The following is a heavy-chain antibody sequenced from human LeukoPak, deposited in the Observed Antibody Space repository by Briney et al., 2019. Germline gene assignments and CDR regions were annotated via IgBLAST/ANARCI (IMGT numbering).Heavy chain of an antibody. CDR1: EFTFSTYP. CDR3: AKDSVRGYSGYGDDGFDI. Sequence: GGSLRLSCAASEFTFSTYPISWVRQAPGKGLEWVSAISGGGDSTYYADSVKGRFTISRDNSKNTLYLQMNSLRAEDTAVYYCAKDSVRGYSGYGDDGFDIWGQGTMVTVSS. J-gene: IGHJ3*02. D-gene: IGHD5-12*01. CDR2: ISGGGDST. V-gene: IGHV3-23*01.